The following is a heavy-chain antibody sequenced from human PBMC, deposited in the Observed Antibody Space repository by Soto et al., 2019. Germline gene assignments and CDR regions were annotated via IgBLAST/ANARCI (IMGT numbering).Heavy chain of an antibody. CDR3: GSGSYPSYYYGMDV. CDR1: GYTFSTYG. J-gene: IGHJ6*02. V-gene: IGHV1-18*01. D-gene: IGHD3-10*01. CDR2: INPIKGDT. Sequence: ASVKVSCKASGYTFSTYGITWVRQAPGQGLDWMGWINPIKGDTNSAAIFQDRVTMTTDTSTRTAYMELRSLKSDDTRAYYYGSGSYPSYYYGMDVWGQGTTVTVSS.